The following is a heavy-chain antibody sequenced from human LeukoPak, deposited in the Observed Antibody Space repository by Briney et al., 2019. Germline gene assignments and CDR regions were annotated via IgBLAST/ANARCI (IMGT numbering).Heavy chain of an antibody. D-gene: IGHD3-22*01. J-gene: IGHJ6*02. V-gene: IGHV3-74*01. CDR1: GFTCSRYC. Sequence: GRSEGLLRAVSGFTCSRYCVHWVSQAPGKGLVWVSHIHSEGSSTTYADSVKGRFTISRDNAKHTLYLQMQSLIAEDTAVDYCARDLEYSYESSAAGMDGWGQGTTVTVSS. CDR3: ARDLEYSYESSAAGMDG. CDR2: IHSEGSST.